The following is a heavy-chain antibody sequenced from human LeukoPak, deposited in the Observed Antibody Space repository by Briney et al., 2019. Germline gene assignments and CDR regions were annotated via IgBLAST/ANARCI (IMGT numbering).Heavy chain of an antibody. D-gene: IGHD3-10*01. CDR3: ARATNYYGSGNYHNVPYGY. CDR1: GYTFTDYY. J-gene: IGHJ4*02. V-gene: IGHV1-2*02. Sequence: SVKVSCKASGYTFTDYYLHWVRQAPGQGLEWMGWISPNSGGTDYAQKFQGRVTMTRDTSISTAYMELSRLRYDNTAVYYCARATNYYGSGNYHNVPYGYWGQGTPVTVSS. CDR2: ISPNSGGT.